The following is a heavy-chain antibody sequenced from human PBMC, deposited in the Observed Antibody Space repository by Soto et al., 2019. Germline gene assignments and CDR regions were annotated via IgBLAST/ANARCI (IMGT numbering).Heavy chain of an antibody. V-gene: IGHV3-21*01. CDR3: ARDRVDTSELDY. CDR2: IRSSSSYI. D-gene: IGHD5-18*01. J-gene: IGHJ4*02. Sequence: GGSLRLSCAASGFTFSSYSMNWVRQAPGRGLVWGTSIRSSSSYIYDSDSVKGRFTISRDNAKNSRYRQMNSLRAEDTAVYYCARDRVDTSELDYWGQGTRETVSA. CDR1: GFTFSSYS.